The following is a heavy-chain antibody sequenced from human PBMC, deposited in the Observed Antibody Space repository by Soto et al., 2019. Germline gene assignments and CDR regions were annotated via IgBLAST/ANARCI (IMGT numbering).Heavy chain of an antibody. CDR2: ISAYNGNT. V-gene: IGHV1-18*01. D-gene: IGHD2-2*01. CDR1: GYTFTSYG. CDR3: ARDEGYCSSTSCPPEYYYYGMDV. J-gene: IGHJ6*02. Sequence: ASVKVSCKASGYTFTSYGISWVRQAPGQGLEWMGWISAYNGNTNYAQKLQGRVTMTTGTSTSKAYMGLRSLRSDDTAGYYCARDEGYCSSTSCPPEYYYYGMDVWGQGTTVTVSS.